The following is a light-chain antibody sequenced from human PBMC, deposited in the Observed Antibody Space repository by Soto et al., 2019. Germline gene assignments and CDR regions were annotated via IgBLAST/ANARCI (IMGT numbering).Light chain of an antibody. V-gene: IGKV3D-15*01. CDR1: QAVNTR. J-gene: IGKJ5*01. CDR2: LGS. CDR3: KQDSKWPST. Sequence: VVLTQSPATLSSFPGVRVTLSCRASQAVNTRLAWYQHKPGQAPKLLIYLGSNRAAGVPARFSGSGSGTEFSLTISSLQAEDVAVYYCKQDSKWPSTFGQGTRLEIK.